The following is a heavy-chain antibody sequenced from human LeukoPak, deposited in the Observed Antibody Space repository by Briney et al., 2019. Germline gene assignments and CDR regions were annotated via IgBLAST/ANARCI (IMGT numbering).Heavy chain of an antibody. J-gene: IGHJ4*02. CDR3: AKDLYSNYGPADY. CDR1: GFTFSSYA. Sequence: GGSLRLSCAASGFTFSSYAMSWVRQAPGKGLEWVSTINGGGVNTHYADSVGGRFTISRDNSKNTLLLQMNSLRDEDTAVYYCAKDLYSNYGPADYWGQGNLVTVS. CDR2: INGGGVNT. D-gene: IGHD4-11*01. V-gene: IGHV3-23*01.